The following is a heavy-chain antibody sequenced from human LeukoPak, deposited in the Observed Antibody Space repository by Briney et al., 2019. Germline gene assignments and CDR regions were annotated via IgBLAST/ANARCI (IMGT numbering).Heavy chain of an antibody. CDR3: ARGGHVRYSSSWYLPKEPSGGYYFDY. Sequence: SETLSLTCTVSGGSISSYYWSWIRQPPGKGLEWIGYIYYSGSTNYNPSLKSRVTISVDTSKNQFSLKLSSVTAADTAVYYCARGGHVRYSSSWYLPKEPSGGYYFDYWGQGTLVTVSS. D-gene: IGHD6-13*01. J-gene: IGHJ4*02. CDR2: IYYSGST. V-gene: IGHV4-59*08. CDR1: GGSISSYY.